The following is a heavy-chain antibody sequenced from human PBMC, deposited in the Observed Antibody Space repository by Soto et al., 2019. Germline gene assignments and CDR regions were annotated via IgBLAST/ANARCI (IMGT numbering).Heavy chain of an antibody. V-gene: IGHV4-31*03. D-gene: IGHD3-22*01. CDR1: GDSISSGGYC. Sequence: QVQLQESGPGLVKPSQTLSLTCTVSGDSISSGGYCWSWIRQHPGKGLEWIGYISNSGNTYYNPSLKSRLTISVDTSENPFSLKLTPVAAADTAVYYGARDWGGGYYFDSSGYLDYWGQGTLVTVSS. J-gene: IGHJ4*02. CDR3: ARDWGGGYYFDSSGYLDY. CDR2: ISNSGNT.